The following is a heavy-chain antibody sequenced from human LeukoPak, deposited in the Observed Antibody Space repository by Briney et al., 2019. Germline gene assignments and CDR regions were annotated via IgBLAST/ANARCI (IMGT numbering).Heavy chain of an antibody. CDR2: ISWSSGSI. J-gene: IGHJ4*02. CDR3: AKEPEFGGVLDY. D-gene: IGHD3-16*01. V-gene: IGHV3-9*01. Sequence: AGGSLRLSCAASGFTFDDYAMHWVRQAPGKGLEWVSGISWSSGSIGYADSVKGRFTISRDNAKNSLYLQMNSLRAEDTALYYCAKEPEFGGVLDYWGQGTLVTVSS. CDR1: GFTFDDYA.